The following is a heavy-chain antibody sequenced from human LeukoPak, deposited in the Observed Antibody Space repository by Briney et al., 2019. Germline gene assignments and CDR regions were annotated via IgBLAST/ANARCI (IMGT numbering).Heavy chain of an antibody. CDR1: GYTFTGYY. J-gene: IGHJ4*02. V-gene: IGHV1-2*02. D-gene: IGHD2-15*01. Sequence: ASVKVSCKASGYTFTGYYMHWVRQAPGQGLEWMGWINPNSGGANYAQKFQGRVTMTRDTSISTAYMELSRLRSDDTAVYYCARDREDIVVVVAATDFDYWGQGTLVTVSS. CDR3: ARDREDIVVVVAATDFDY. CDR2: INPNSGGA.